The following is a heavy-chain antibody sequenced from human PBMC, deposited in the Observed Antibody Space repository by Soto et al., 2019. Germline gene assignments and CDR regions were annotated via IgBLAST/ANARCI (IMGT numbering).Heavy chain of an antibody. V-gene: IGHV1-18*01. CDR1: GYTFTSYG. CDR3: ARYGTVWYYGSGRDGLDV. D-gene: IGHD3-10*01. Sequence: QVQLVQSGAELKKPGASVKVSCKSSGYTFTSYGISWVRQAPGQGLEWMGWISAYNGNTNYAQKLQGRVTMTTDTSTSTAYMELRSLRSDDTAVYYCARYGTVWYYGSGRDGLDVWGQGPTVTVSS. CDR2: ISAYNGNT. J-gene: IGHJ6*02.